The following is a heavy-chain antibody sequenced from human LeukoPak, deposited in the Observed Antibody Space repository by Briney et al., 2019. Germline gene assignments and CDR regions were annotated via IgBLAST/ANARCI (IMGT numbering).Heavy chain of an antibody. CDR3: ARDRGYCSSTSCPRWFDP. Sequence: PGGSLRLSCAASGFTVSSNYMSWVRQAPGKGLEWVSVIYSGGSTYYADSVKGRFTISRDNSKNTLYLQMNSLRAEDTAVYYCARDRGYCSSTSCPRWFDPWGQGTLVTVSS. V-gene: IGHV3-53*01. CDR1: GFTVSSNY. CDR2: IYSGGST. J-gene: IGHJ5*02. D-gene: IGHD2-2*01.